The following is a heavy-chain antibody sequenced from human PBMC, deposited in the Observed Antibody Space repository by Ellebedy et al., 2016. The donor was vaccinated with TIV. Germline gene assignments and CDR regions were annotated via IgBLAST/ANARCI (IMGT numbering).Heavy chain of an antibody. CDR3: VKWGYKYGFGDY. J-gene: IGHJ4*02. CDR2: ISSGGGSP. V-gene: IGHV3-64D*09. D-gene: IGHD5-18*01. CDR1: GFSFSSYA. Sequence: GESLKISCAASGFSFSSYAMYWIRQAPGKGLEYVSAISSGGGSPFHADSVKGRFTISRDNSKSTLYLQMSSLRPEDTAVYYCVKWGYKYGFGDYWGQGTLVTVSS.